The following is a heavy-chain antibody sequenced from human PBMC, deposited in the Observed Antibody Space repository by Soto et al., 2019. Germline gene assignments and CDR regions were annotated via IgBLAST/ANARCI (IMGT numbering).Heavy chain of an antibody. Sequence: SSGKVSCKASGGTFSSYAISWVRQAPGQGLEWMGRIIPILGIANYAQKFQGRVTITADESTSTAYMELSSLRPEDTAVYSCARGRRTYGDSYYYYYGMDVCGKGTTVTVSS. CDR1: GGTFSSYA. CDR2: IIPILGIA. V-gene: IGHV1-69*04. J-gene: IGHJ6*01. CDR3: ARGRRTYGDSYYYYYGMDV. D-gene: IGHD4-17*01.